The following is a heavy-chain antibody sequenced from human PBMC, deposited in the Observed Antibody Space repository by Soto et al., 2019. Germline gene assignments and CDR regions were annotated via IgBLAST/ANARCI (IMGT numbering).Heavy chain of an antibody. CDR2: ISYDGSNK. Sequence: GGSLRLSCAASGFTFSSYAMHWVRQAPGKGLEWGAVISYDGSNKYYADSVKGRVAISRDNSKNTLYLQMNSLRAEDTAVYYCARDRILLPRNGYYYYGMDVWGQGTTVAVSS. CDR3: ARDRILLPRNGYYYYGMDV. D-gene: IGHD2-15*01. V-gene: IGHV3-30*09. J-gene: IGHJ6*02. CDR1: GFTFSSYA.